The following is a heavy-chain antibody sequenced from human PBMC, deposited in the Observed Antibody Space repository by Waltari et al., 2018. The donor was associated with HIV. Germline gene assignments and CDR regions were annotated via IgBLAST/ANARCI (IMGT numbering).Heavy chain of an antibody. Sequence: QVQVVQSGAEVKNPGASVRVSCKASGYTFVNSIIHLMRQAPGHSLEWMGCINAGNENTRYSQNFQGRLNITRDTSANIAHMDLSSLISEDTAVYYCAIEGVWGSHWAFDIWGHGTTVTVSS. D-gene: IGHD3-16*01. V-gene: IGHV1-3*01. CDR2: INAGNENT. CDR3: AIEGVWGSHWAFDI. CDR1: GYTFVNSI. J-gene: IGHJ3*02.